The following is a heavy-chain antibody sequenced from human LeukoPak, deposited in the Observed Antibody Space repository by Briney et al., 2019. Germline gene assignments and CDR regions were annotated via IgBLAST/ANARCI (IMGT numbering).Heavy chain of an antibody. J-gene: IGHJ5*02. Sequence: ASVKVSCKASGYTFTGYYMHWVRQAPGQGLEWMGWINPNSGGTNYAQKFQGRVTMTEDTSTDTAYMELSSLRSEDTAVYYCARGPHIRTYDRDNWFDPWGQGTLVTVSS. CDR2: INPNSGGT. CDR1: GYTFTGYY. CDR3: ARGPHIRTYDRDNWFDP. D-gene: IGHD3-3*01. V-gene: IGHV1-2*02.